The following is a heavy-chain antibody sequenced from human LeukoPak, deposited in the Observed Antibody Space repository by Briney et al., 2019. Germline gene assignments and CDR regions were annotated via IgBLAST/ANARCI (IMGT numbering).Heavy chain of an antibody. CDR1: GFTFSSYA. J-gene: IGHJ6*03. V-gene: IGHV3-23*01. CDR2: ISGSGGST. CDR3: ARLGRQQVYYYYMDV. D-gene: IGHD6-13*01. Sequence: GGSLRLSCAASGFTFSSYAMSWVRQAPGKGLEWVSAISGSGGSTYYADSVKGRFTISRDNAKNSLYLQMNNLRAEDTAVYYCARLGRQQVYYYYMDVWGKGTTVTVSS.